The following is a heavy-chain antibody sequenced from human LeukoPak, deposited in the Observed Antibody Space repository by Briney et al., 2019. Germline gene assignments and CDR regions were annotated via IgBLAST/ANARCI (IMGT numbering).Heavy chain of an antibody. J-gene: IGHJ4*02. Sequence: GGSLRLSCAASGFTFSSYGMSWVRQAPGKGLEWVSAISGSGGSTYYADSVKGRFTISRDNSKNTLYLQMNSLRAEDTAVYYCAKDSVYYYGSGSYFDYWGQGTLVTVSS. CDR2: ISGSGGST. CDR1: GFTFSSYG. CDR3: AKDSVYYYGSGSYFDY. V-gene: IGHV3-23*01. D-gene: IGHD3-10*01.